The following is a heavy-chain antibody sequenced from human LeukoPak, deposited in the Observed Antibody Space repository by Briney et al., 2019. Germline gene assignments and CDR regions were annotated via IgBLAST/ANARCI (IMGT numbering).Heavy chain of an antibody. Sequence: SETLSLTCAVYGGSFSGYYWSWIRQPPGKGLEWIGEINHSGSTNYNPSLKSRVTISVDTSKNQFSLKLSSVTAADTAVYYCARHLYDYVWGSYQNKNWFDPWGRGTLVTVSS. CDR2: INHSGST. D-gene: IGHD3-16*01. V-gene: IGHV4-34*01. CDR3: ARHLYDYVWGSYQNKNWFDP. J-gene: IGHJ5*02. CDR1: GGSFSGYY.